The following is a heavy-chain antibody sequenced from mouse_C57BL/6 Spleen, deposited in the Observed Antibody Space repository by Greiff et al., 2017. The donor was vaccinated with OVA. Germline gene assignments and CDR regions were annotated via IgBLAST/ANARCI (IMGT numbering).Heavy chain of an antibody. CDR3: ARDRDYYGSSYGYFDV. CDR2: INYDGSST. CDR1: GFTFSDYY. V-gene: IGHV5-16*01. Sequence: EVQLVESEGGLVQPGSSMKLSCTASGFTFSDYYMAWVRQVPEKGLEWVANINYDGSSTYYLDSLKNRFIISRDNAKNILYLQMSSLKSEDTATYYCARDRDYYGSSYGYFDVWGTGTTVTVSS. D-gene: IGHD1-1*01. J-gene: IGHJ1*03.